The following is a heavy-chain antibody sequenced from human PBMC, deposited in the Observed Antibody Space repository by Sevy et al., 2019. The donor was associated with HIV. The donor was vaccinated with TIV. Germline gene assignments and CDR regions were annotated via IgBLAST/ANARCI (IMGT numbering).Heavy chain of an antibody. Sequence: SETLSLTCTVSGGSINSDHWNWIRQPPGKGLEWIGYVYYTGGTNYNPSLKNRFTISVDRTKNQFSLKLTSVTAADTAMYCCARRNDFDLWGQGTMVTVSS. CDR3: ARRNDFDL. CDR1: GGSINSDH. J-gene: IGHJ3*01. V-gene: IGHV4-59*08. CDR2: VYYTGGT.